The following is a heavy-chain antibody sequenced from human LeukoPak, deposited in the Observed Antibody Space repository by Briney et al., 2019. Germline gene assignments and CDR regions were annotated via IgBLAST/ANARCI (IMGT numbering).Heavy chain of an antibody. D-gene: IGHD1-14*01. CDR2: ISSSSSYI. CDR3: ARGNPNRNALDL. J-gene: IGHJ3*01. CDR1: GFAFSAYE. V-gene: IGHV3-21*01. Sequence: PGGSLRLSCVASGFAFSAYEMNWVRQAPGKGLEWVSSISSSSSYIYYADSVKGRFTVSRDNAKNSLFLQMNSLRGEDTAVYYCARGNPNRNALDLWGQGTMVTISS.